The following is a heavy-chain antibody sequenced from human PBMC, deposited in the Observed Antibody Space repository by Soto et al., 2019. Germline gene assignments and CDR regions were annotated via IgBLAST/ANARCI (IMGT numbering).Heavy chain of an antibody. CDR1: GFTFSSYG. V-gene: IGHV3-23*01. CDR2: ISGGGGTA. D-gene: IGHD6-13*01. Sequence: EVQLLESGGVLVQPGGSLRLSCTASGFTFSSYGMSWVRQAPGKGLEWVSGISGGGGTAYYADSVKGRFTISRDNSKNTLYRQLNSLRAEDTAEYYCPKDVASAGRVSRYCDSWGQGALVTVSS. CDR3: PKDVASAGRVSRYCDS. J-gene: IGHJ4*02.